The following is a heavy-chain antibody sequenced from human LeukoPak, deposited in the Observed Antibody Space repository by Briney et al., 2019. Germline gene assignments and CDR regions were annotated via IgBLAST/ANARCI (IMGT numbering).Heavy chain of an antibody. CDR1: GGSFSGYY. CDR3: ARGRGSRPAFWFDP. V-gene: IGHV4-34*01. D-gene: IGHD2-15*01. CDR2: INHSGST. J-gene: IGHJ5*02. Sequence: SETLSLTCAVYGGSFSGYYWSWIRQPPGKGLEWIGEINHSGSTNYNPSLKSRVTISVDTSKNQFSLKLSSVTAADTAVYYCARGRGSRPAFWFDPWGQGTLVTVSS.